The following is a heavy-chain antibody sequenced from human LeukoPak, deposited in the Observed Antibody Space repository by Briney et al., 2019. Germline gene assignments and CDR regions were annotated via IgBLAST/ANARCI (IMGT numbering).Heavy chain of an antibody. D-gene: IGHD5-12*01. Sequence: ASVKVSCKASGYTFTSYGISWVRQAPGQGLEWMGWISAYNGNTNYAQKLQGRVTMTTDTSTSTAYMELSSLRSEDTAVYYCARGRASAGGYGGYDWGVWFDPWGQGTLVTVSS. J-gene: IGHJ5*02. CDR2: ISAYNGNT. CDR1: GYTFTSYG. V-gene: IGHV1-18*01. CDR3: ARGRASAGGYGGYDWGVWFDP.